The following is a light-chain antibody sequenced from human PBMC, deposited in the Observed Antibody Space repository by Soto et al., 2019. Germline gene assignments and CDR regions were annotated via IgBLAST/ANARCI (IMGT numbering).Light chain of an antibody. V-gene: IGKV1-5*01. CDR3: QQYISYSALA. Sequence: DIQMTQSPSTLSASIGDRVTITCRASQNISRWLAWYQQKPGKAPKLLMYDASSLQSRVPSRFSGSGSGTEFTLTITSLHPDDFATYYCQQYISYSALAFGQGTKVEIK. CDR1: QNISRW. CDR2: DAS. J-gene: IGKJ1*01.